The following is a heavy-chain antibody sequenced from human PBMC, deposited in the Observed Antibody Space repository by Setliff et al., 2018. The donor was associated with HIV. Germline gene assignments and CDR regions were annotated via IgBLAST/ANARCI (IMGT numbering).Heavy chain of an antibody. D-gene: IGHD6-19*01. Sequence: PSETLSLTCDVSGASFTSYYWTWIRQSPGKGLEWIGEVNHGGRTNYNPSLRSRVTMSLDGSKNQLSLTLTSVTAADTALYYCAKSRWLARNGAAFDVWGQGTLVTVSS. CDR2: VNHGGRT. V-gene: IGHV4-34*01. J-gene: IGHJ3*01. CDR3: AKSRWLARNGAAFDV. CDR1: GASFTSYY.